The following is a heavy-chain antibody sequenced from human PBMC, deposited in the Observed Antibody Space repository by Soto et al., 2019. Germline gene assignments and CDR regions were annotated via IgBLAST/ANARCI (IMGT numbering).Heavy chain of an antibody. CDR2: SYYVGMT. V-gene: IGHV4-39*01. D-gene: IGHD3-22*01. J-gene: IGHJ4*02. CDR3: AAAPETYSTAGYYVKYFGT. CDR1: GASFSSTPYF. Sequence: SETLSLTCSVCGASFSSTPYFWGWIRQPPGKGLEWIASSYYVGMTYYTPSLKSRVTISIDTSRSQFSLRLSSVTVADTAVYYCAAAPETYSTAGYYVKYFGTWGQRTLVTVSS.